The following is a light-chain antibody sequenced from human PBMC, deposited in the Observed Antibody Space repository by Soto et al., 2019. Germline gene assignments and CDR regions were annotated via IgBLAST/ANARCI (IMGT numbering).Light chain of an antibody. CDR3: SSSTSSSTPVV. CDR2: DVS. CDR1: SSDVGGHNY. Sequence: QSALTQPASVSGSPGQSITISCTGTSSDVGGHNYVSWYQQHPGKAPKLMIYDVSNRPSGVSNRLSGSKSRNTASLTISGLQSDDEADYYCSSSTSSSTPVVFGGGTKVTVL. J-gene: IGLJ2*01. V-gene: IGLV2-14*01.